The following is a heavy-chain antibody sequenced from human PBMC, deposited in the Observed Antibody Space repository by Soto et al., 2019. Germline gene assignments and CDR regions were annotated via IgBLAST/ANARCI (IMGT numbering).Heavy chain of an antibody. CDR3: ASDRSGSYETFDY. Sequence: SETLSLTCAVYGGSFSGYYWSWIRQPPGKGLEWIVEINHSGSTNYNPSLKSRVTMSVDTYKNQISLKLSSVTVADTAIYYCASDRSGSYETFDYWGQGTLVNVS. CDR2: INHSGST. V-gene: IGHV4-34*01. J-gene: IGHJ4*02. D-gene: IGHD3-22*01. CDR1: GGSFSGYY.